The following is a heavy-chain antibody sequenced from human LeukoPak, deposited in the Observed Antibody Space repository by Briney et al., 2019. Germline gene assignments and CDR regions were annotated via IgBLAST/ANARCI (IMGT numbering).Heavy chain of an antibody. V-gene: IGHV4-34*01. CDR2: INHSGST. Sequence: SETLSLTCAVHGGSFSGYYWSWIRQPPGKGLEWIGEINHSGSTNYNPSLKSRVTISVDTSKNQFSLKLSSVTAADTAVYYCARTRYDSSGNDYWGQGTLVTVSS. CDR3: ARTRYDSSGNDY. CDR1: GGSFSGYY. J-gene: IGHJ4*02. D-gene: IGHD3-22*01.